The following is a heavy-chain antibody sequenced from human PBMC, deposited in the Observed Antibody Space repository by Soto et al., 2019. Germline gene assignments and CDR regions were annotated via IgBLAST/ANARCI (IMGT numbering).Heavy chain of an antibody. V-gene: IGHV4-39*01. D-gene: IGHD3-22*01. CDR2: MYYSGTT. J-gene: IGHJ5*02. Sequence: QLQLQESGPGLVKPSETLSLTCTVSGGSISSSDFYWGWLRQPPGKGLDFIGSMYYSGTTYYNPSLTNRIPISVDTSKNQFSLKLISVTAADTAVYYCAVVDSTGNWFDPWGQGALVTVSS. CDR1: GGSISSSDFY. CDR3: AVVDSTGNWFDP.